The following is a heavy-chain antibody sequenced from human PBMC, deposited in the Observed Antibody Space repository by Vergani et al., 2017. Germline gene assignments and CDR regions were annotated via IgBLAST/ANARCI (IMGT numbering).Heavy chain of an antibody. CDR1: GFTFSSYS. Sequence: EVQLVESGGGLVKPGGSLRLSCAASGFTFSSYSMNWVRQAPGKGLEWVSSISSSSSYIYYADSVKGRFTISRDNAKNSLYLQMNSLRAEDTAVYYCARDVHCSSTSCYGSLDLAEYFQHWGQGTLVTVSS. CDR3: ARDVHCSSTSCYGSLDLAEYFQH. V-gene: IGHV3-21*01. J-gene: IGHJ1*01. D-gene: IGHD2-2*01. CDR2: ISSSSSYI.